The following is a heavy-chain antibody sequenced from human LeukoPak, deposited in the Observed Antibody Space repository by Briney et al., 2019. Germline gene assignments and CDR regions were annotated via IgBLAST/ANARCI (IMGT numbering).Heavy chain of an antibody. CDR1: GGTFSSYA. D-gene: IGHD3-3*01. V-gene: IGHV1-69*01. CDR3: AREGGYDFWSGQGFNC. CDR2: IIPIFGTA. J-gene: IGHJ4*02. Sequence: SVKVSCKASGGTFSSYAISWVRQAPGQGLEWMGGIIPIFGTANYAQKFQGRVTITADESTSTAYMELSSLRSEDTAVYYCAREGGYDFWSGQGFNCWGQGTLVTVSS.